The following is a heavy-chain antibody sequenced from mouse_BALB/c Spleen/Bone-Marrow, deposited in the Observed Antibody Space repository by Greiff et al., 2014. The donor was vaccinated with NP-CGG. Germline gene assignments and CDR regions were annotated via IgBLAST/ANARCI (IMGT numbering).Heavy chain of an antibody. CDR2: IVPANGNT. D-gene: IGHD2-4*01. J-gene: IGHJ2*01. CDR3: ASYDHGYYFDY. Sequence: VQLQQSGAELVKPGASVKLSCTTSGFNIKDTYMHWVKLRPEQGLEWIGRIVPANGNTKYAPKFQCKATITADTSSNTAYLQLSSLTSEDTAVYFCASYDHGYYFDYWGQGTTLTVSS. CDR1: GFNIKDTY. V-gene: IGHV14-3*02.